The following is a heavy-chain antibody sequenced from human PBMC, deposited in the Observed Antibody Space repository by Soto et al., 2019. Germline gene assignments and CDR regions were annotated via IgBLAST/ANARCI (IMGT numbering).Heavy chain of an antibody. CDR3: ARDACQKGIAAAGTDY. Sequence: QVQLVESGGGVVQPGRSLRLSCAASGFTFSSYAMHWVRQAPGKGLEWVAVISYDGSNKYYADSVKGRFTISRDNSKNTLYLQMNSLRAEDTAVCYCARDACQKGIAAAGTDYWGQGTLVTVSS. CDR1: GFTFSSYA. V-gene: IGHV3-30-3*01. J-gene: IGHJ4*02. CDR2: ISYDGSNK. D-gene: IGHD6-13*01.